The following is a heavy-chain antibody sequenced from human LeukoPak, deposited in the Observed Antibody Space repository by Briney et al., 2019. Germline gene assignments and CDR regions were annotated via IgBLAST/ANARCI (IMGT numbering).Heavy chain of an antibody. V-gene: IGHV3-73*01. J-gene: IGHJ6*03. CDR1: GFTISGSA. CDR3: SSTLNHHMDV. CDR2: IRSKAKNYAT. D-gene: IGHD1-14*01. Sequence: PGGSLRLSCAASGFTISGSAMHWVRQASGKGLEWVGRIRSKAKNYATAYAASVKGRFTVSRDDSKNTAYLQMNSLKTEDTAVYYCSSTLNHHMDVWGKGTTVTVSS.